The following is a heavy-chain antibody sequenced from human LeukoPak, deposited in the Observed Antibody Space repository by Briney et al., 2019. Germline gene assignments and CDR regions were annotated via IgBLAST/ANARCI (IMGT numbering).Heavy chain of an antibody. CDR2: IYRGGST. D-gene: IGHD4/OR15-4a*01. CDR3: APMVLIFWTAY. V-gene: IGHV3-53*01. J-gene: IGHJ4*02. Sequence: GGSLRLSCAASGLSVSNNNMIWVRQAPGKGLEWVSVIYRGGSTYYADSVKGRFTISRDSSKNTLDLLVNSLRAEDTAVYYRAPMVLIFWTAYWGQGTLVTVSS. CDR1: GLSVSNNN.